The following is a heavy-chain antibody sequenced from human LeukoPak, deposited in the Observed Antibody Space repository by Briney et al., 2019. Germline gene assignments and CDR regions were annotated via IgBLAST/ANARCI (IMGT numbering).Heavy chain of an antibody. V-gene: IGHV3-23*01. CDR2: ISPSGDAT. CDR3: AKTEGYCTSTSCYSLFDL. J-gene: IGHJ2*01. D-gene: IGHD2-2*02. CDR1: GFIFSSHG. Sequence: GGTLRLSCAASGFIFSSHGMNWVRQAPGKGLEWVSGISPSGDATFYADSVKGRFTISRDNSKSTLYLQMNSLRAEDTAVYYCAKTEGYCTSTSCYSLFDLWGRGTLVTASS.